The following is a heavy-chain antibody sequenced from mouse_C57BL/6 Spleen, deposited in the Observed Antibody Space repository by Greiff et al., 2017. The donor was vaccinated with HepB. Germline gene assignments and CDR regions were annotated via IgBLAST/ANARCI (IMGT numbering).Heavy chain of an antibody. V-gene: IGHV2-6*03. CDR3: ARLIYYDYDDYAMDY. CDR2: IWSDGST. CDR1: GFSLTSYG. D-gene: IGHD2-4*01. J-gene: IGHJ4*01. Sequence: VQLQQSGPGLVAPSQSLSITFTVSGFSLTSYGVHWVRQPPGKGLEWLVVIWSDGSTTYNSALKSRLSISKDNSKSQVFLKMNSLQTDDTAMYYCARLIYYDYDDYAMDYWGQGTSVTVSS.